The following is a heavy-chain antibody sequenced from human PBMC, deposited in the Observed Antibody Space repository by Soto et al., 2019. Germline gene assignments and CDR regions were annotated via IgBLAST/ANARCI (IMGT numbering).Heavy chain of an antibody. CDR1: GFTFSTYA. CDR3: AKETMASAYADY. J-gene: IGHJ4*02. Sequence: EVQLLESGGGLAQPGGSLRLSCAASGFTFSTYAMSWVRQAPGKGLEWVSAISGSGDRTYYADAVKGRFTISRDNSKNTVYLQMNSLRAEDTAVYYCAKETMASAYADYWGQGTLVTVSS. V-gene: IGHV3-23*01. CDR2: ISGSGDRT. D-gene: IGHD2-2*01.